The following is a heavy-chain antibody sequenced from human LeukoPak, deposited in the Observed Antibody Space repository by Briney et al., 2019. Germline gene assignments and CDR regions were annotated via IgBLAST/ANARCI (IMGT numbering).Heavy chain of an antibody. CDR3: AGAGYCSGGSCYNFDY. CDR2: ISTSGSYA. Sequence: GGSLRLSCAASGFTFSDYYMSWIRQAPGKGLEWVSYISTSGSYANYADSVKGRFTISRDNAKNSVYLQMNSLRAEDTAVYYCAGAGYCSGGSCYNFDYWGQGTLVTVSS. J-gene: IGHJ4*02. V-gene: IGHV3-11*03. D-gene: IGHD2-15*01. CDR1: GFTFSDYY.